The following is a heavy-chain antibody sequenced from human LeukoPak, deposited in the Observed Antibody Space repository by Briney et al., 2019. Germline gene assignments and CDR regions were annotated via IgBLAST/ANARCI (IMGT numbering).Heavy chain of an antibody. J-gene: IGHJ4*02. CDR1: GYTLTALS. CDR3: ATDGNWGNFDF. D-gene: IGHD7-27*01. Sequence: ASVKVSCKVSGYTLTALSMHWVRQAPGKGLGWMGGFDPEGGKTIYAQNLQGRVTMTEDTSTDTAYMELRSLRSEDTAVYYCATDGNWGNFDFWGQGTLVTVSS. CDR2: FDPEGGKT. V-gene: IGHV1-24*01.